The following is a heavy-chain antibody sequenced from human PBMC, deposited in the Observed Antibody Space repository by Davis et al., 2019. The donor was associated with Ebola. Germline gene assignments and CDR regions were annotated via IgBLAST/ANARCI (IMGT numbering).Heavy chain of an antibody. D-gene: IGHD6-13*01. CDR3: SSGKHWYGVEN. Sequence: PSETLSLTCTVSGGSISSSTYSWGWIRQPPGKGLEWIGSISDSGSTYYNPSLNSRVTISVDTSKNQFSLRLTSVTAADTAMFYCSSGKHWYGVENWGRGTLVTVSS. J-gene: IGHJ4*02. CDR2: ISDSGST. CDR1: GGSISSSTYS. V-gene: IGHV4-39*01.